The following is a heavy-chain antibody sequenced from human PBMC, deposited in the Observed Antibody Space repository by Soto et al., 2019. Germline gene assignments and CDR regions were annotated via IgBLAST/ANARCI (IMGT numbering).Heavy chain of an antibody. V-gene: IGHV4-39*07. D-gene: IGHD1-26*01. Sequence: SETLSLTCPVSGGSVSSSSYYWGWVRQPPGEGLEWIGSVYYSGSTYYNPSLKSRVTISVDTSKNQFSLKLSSVTAADTAVYYCARHFGSYSEGYAFDIWGQGTMVTVSS. CDR2: VYYSGST. CDR1: GGSVSSSSYY. CDR3: ARHFGSYSEGYAFDI. J-gene: IGHJ3*02.